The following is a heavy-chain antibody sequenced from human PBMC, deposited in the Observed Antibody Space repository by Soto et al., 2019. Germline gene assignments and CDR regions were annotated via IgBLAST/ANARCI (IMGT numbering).Heavy chain of an antibody. CDR1: GGSFSGYY. CDR3: ARGHCSSTSCYRSRSHYYYYDGMDV. D-gene: IGHD2-2*01. V-gene: IGHV4-34*01. Sequence: SETLSLTCAVYGGSFSGYYWSWIRQPPGKGLEWIGEINHSGSTNYNPSLKSRVTISVDTSKNQFSLKLSSVTAADTAVYYCARGHCSSTSCYRSRSHYYYYDGMDVWGQGTTVT. J-gene: IGHJ6*02. CDR2: INHSGST.